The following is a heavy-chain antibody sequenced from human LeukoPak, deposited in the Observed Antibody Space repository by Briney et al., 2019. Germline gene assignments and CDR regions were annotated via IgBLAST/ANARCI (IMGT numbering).Heavy chain of an antibody. J-gene: IGHJ4*02. CDR1: GFTFSSYA. V-gene: IGHV3-23*01. CDR3: AKDLAYCGGDCYPRLFDY. CDR2: ISGSGGST. D-gene: IGHD2-21*01. Sequence: GGSLRLSCAASGFTFSSYAMSWVRQAPGKGLEWVSAISGSGGSTYYADSVKGRFTISRDNSKNTLYLQMNSLRAEDTAVYYCAKDLAYCGGDCYPRLFDYWGQGTLVTVSS.